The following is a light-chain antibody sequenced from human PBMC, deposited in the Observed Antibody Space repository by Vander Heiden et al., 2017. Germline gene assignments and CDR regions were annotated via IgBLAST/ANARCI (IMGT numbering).Light chain of an antibody. J-gene: IGKJ1*01. V-gene: IGKV1-5*03. Sequence: DIQMTPSPPPLSASVGDSVTITCRPTDHISRWLAWYQQKPGKAPKLLIYRASSLESGVPSRFSGSGSGTEFTLTISSLQPDDLATYYCQQYDRGRTFGQGTKVEVK. CDR2: RAS. CDR3: QQYDRGRT. CDR1: DHISRW.